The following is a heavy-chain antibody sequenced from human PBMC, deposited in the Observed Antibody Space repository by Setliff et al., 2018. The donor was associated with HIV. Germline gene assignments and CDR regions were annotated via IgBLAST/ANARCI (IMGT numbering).Heavy chain of an antibody. D-gene: IGHD3-10*01. J-gene: IGHJ4*02. Sequence: GGSLRLSCAASGFTSSKAWMSWVRQAPGKGLEWVGRIKSKTDGGTTDYAAPVKGRFSISRDDSKNTLYLQMNNLKIEDTAVYYCTTDVTRNFYGSGSYYWGQGTLVTVSS. V-gene: IGHV3-15*01. CDR1: GFTSSKAW. CDR3: TTDVTRNFYGSGSYY. CDR2: IKSKTDGGTT.